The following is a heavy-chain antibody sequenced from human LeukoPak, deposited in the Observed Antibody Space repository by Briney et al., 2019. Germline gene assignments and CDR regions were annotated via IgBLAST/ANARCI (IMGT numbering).Heavy chain of an antibody. CDR2: ISGSGERT. D-gene: IGHD1-26*01. V-gene: IGHV3-23*01. CDR1: GFTFSTYA. Sequence: PGGSLRLSCVTSGFTFSTYAMSWVRQAPGKGLEWVSLISGSGERTYYADSVKGRFTVSRDNSKNTLYLQMKSLRAEDTAVYYCVSQSYSGSDNYYFHYWGQGTLVAVSS. CDR3: VSQSYSGSDNYYFHY. J-gene: IGHJ4*02.